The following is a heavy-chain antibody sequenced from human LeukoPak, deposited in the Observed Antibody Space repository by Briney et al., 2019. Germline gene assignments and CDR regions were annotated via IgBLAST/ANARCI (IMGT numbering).Heavy chain of an antibody. V-gene: IGHV4-39*07. Sequence: PSETLSLTCTVSGGSISSSSYYWGWIRQPPGKGLEWIGSIYYSGSTYYNPSLKSRVTISVDTSKNQFSLKLSSVTAADTAVYYCARGGGDSSWTDYYYYYMDVWGKGTTVTVSS. D-gene: IGHD6-13*01. CDR2: IYYSGST. J-gene: IGHJ6*03. CDR1: GGSISSSSYY. CDR3: ARGGGDSSWTDYYYYYMDV.